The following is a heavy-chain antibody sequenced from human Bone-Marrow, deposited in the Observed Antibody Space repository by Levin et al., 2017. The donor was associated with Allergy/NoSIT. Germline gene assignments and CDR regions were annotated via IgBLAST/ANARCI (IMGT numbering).Heavy chain of an antibody. CDR3: ASRKAYSGYFSDN. CDR1: GFTFSDRY. Sequence: GGSLRLSCAASGFTFSDRYMSWIRQAPGKGLEWVSYISGNGDTIYYADSVKGRFTISRDNARSSLYLQMNSLRTDDTATYYCASRKAYSGYFSDNWGPGTLVTVSS. D-gene: IGHD4-11*01. V-gene: IGHV3-11*01. J-gene: IGHJ4*02. CDR2: ISGNGDTI.